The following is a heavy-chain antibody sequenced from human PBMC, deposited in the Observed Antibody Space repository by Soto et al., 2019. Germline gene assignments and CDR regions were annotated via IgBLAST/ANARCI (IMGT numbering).Heavy chain of an antibody. V-gene: IGHV4-34*01. J-gene: IGHJ6*02. CDR2: IYYSGST. Sequence: PSETLSLTCAVYGGSFSEYYWSWIRQPPGKGLEWIGSIYYSGSTYYNPSLKSRVTISVDTSKNQFSLKLSSVTAADTAVYYCARQYSSGWYSYYYYYGMDVWGQGTTVTVSS. D-gene: IGHD6-19*01. CDR3: ARQYSSGWYSYYYYYGMDV. CDR1: GGSFSEYY.